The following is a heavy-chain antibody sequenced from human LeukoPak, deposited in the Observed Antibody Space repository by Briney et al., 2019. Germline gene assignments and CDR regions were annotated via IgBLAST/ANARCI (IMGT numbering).Heavy chain of an antibody. CDR1: GGSISTYY. Sequence: SETLSLTCTVSGGSISTYYWTWIRQPPGKGLEWIGYCHYSGNTNYNPSLKSRATISVDMSKNQFSLTLNSVTAADTAVYYCARSASSTSRSAFDIWGQGTRVTASS. J-gene: IGHJ3*02. CDR2: CHYSGNT. CDR3: ARSASSTSRSAFDI. V-gene: IGHV4-59*01.